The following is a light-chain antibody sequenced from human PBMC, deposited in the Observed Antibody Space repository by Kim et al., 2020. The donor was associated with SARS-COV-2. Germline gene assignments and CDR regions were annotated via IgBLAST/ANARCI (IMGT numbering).Light chain of an antibody. J-gene: IGLJ3*02. CDR2: SND. CDR1: RSNFGSNS. CDR3: TAWDDSLDGWG. Sequence: GLRVTIACSGIRSNFGSNSVNWYQKLPGTAPKVLIFSNDQRPSGVPDRFSGSKSGTSGSLAISGLQSEDEADYYCTAWDDSLDGWGFGGGTKVTVL. V-gene: IGLV1-44*01.